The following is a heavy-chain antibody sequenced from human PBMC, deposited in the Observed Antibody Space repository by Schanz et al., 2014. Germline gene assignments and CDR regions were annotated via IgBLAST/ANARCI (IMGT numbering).Heavy chain of an antibody. CDR3: AKDDTQVNGMDV. CDR2: ISYDGRHK. V-gene: IGHV3-30*18. CDR1: GFTFSSYA. Sequence: VQLLESGGGLVQPGGSLRLSCAASGFTFSSYAMTWVRQAPGKGLEWVAIISYDGRHKNYADSVKGRFTISRDNSKNTLHLQMNSLRVEDTAVYYCAKDDTQVNGMDVWGQGTTVTVSS. J-gene: IGHJ6*02.